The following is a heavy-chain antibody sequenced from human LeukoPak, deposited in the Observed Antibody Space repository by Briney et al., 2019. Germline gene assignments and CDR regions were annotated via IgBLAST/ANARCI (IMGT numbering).Heavy chain of an antibody. CDR2: VYPGDSDT. CDR3: ARTAEASSGYSY. D-gene: IGHD3-22*01. CDR1: GYTFTSYW. J-gene: IGHJ4*02. Sequence: GESLKISCKGSGYTFTSYWIGWVRQMPGKGLEWMGMVYPGDSDTRHSPSFQGQVTISADKSINTAYLQWSSLKASDTAMYYCARTAEASSGYSYWGQGTLVTVSS. V-gene: IGHV5-51*01.